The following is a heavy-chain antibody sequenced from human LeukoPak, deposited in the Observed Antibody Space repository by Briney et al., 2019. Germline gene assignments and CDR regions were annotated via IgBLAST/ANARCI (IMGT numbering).Heavy chain of an antibody. Sequence: SGGSLRLSCAASGFTVSHYGFHWVRQAPGKGVEWVAVIWSDGTNKYYGDSVKGRFMIYRDDSQNTVYLQMNSLRAEDTAVYYCSKDAQRGFDYSNSPEYWGQGSLVTVSS. CDR1: GFTVSHYG. CDR3: SKDAQRGFDYSNSPEY. CDR2: IWSDGTNK. D-gene: IGHD4-11*01. J-gene: IGHJ4*02. V-gene: IGHV3-33*06.